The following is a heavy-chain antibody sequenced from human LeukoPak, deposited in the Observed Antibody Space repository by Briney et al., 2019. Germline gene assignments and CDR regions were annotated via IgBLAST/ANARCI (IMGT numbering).Heavy chain of an antibody. CDR2: INHSGST. D-gene: IGHD3-22*01. J-gene: IGHJ4*02. V-gene: IGHV4-34*01. Sequence: SETLSLTCAVYGGSLSGYYWSWIRQPPGKGLEWIGEINHSGSTNYNPSLKSRVAISVDTSKNQFSLKLSSVTAADTAVYYCASLTLGSGWYYFDYWGQGTLVTVSS. CDR3: ASLTLGSGWYYFDY. CDR1: GGSLSGYY.